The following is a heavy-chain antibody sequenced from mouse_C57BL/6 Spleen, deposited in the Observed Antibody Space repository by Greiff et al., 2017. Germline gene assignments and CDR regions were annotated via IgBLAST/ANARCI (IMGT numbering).Heavy chain of an antibody. J-gene: IGHJ2*01. D-gene: IGHD3-3*01. Sequence: EVQLMESGPGLVKPSQSLSLTCSVTGYSITSGYYWNWIRQFPGNKLEWMGYISYDGSNNYNPSLKNRISITRDTSKNQFCLKLNSVTTEDTATYYCASEKEGLDYWGQGTTLTVSS. CDR1: GYSITSGYY. CDR3: ASEKEGLDY. V-gene: IGHV3-6*01. CDR2: ISYDGSN.